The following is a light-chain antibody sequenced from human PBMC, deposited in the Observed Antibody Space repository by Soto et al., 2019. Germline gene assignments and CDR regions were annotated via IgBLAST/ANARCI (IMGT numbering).Light chain of an antibody. CDR3: QSYDSSLSGFYV. Sequence: QSVLTQPPSVSGAPGQRVTISCPGSSSNIGAGYDVHWYQQLPGRAPKLLIYANINRPSGVPDRFSGSRSGTSASLAITGLQAEDEADYSCQSYDSSLSGFYVFGTGTQLTVL. CDR2: ANI. CDR1: SSNIGAGYD. V-gene: IGLV1-40*01. J-gene: IGLJ1*01.